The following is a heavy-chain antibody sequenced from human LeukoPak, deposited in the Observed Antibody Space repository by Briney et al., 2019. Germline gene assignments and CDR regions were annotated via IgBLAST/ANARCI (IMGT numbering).Heavy chain of an antibody. D-gene: IGHD5-18*01. CDR2: INHSGST. CDR3: AGRFVSWIQRAIDY. CDR1: GGSFSGYY. V-gene: IGHV4-34*01. Sequence: PSETLSLTCAVYGGSFSGYYWSWIRQPPGKGLEWIGEINHSGSTNYNPSLKSRVTISVDTSKNQFSLKLSSVTAADTAVYYCAGRFVSWIQRAIDYWGQGTLVTVSS. J-gene: IGHJ4*02.